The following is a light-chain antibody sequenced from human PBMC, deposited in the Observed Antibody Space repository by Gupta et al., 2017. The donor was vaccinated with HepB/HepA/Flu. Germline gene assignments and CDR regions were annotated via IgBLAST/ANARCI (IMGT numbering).Light chain of an antibody. J-gene: IGKJ2*02. CDR3: LQDTRQSRT. CDR1: QSVNYC. CDR2: KAS. Sequence: DMHMTHSPSTLSASVGDRVTITCRASQSVNYCLAWYQQKPGKVPKLLISKASSGESGVPSRFSGSGSGTEFTLTISRLQPEDVAIYYCLQDTRQSRTFGQGTKVEIK. V-gene: IGKV1-5*03.